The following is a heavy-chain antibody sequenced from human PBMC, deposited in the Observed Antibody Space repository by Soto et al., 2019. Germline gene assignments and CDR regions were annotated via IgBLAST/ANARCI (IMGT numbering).Heavy chain of an antibody. CDR2: IKQDGSEK. CDR3: ARDPNIVATITAIYYYYGMDV. Sequence: HPGGSLRLSCAASGFTFSSYWMSWVRQAPGKGLEWVANIKQDGSEKYYVDSVKGRFTISRDNAKNSLYLQMNSLRAEDTAVYYCARDPNIVATITAIYYYYGMDVWGQGTTVTVSS. D-gene: IGHD5-12*01. CDR1: GFTFSSYW. J-gene: IGHJ6*02. V-gene: IGHV3-7*01.